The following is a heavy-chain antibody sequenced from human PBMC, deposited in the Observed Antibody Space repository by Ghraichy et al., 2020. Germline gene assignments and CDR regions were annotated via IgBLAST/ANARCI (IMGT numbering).Heavy chain of an antibody. CDR3: AIEDNSFDS. J-gene: IGHJ5*01. CDR2: IKPGSDST. D-gene: IGHD5-24*01. Sequence: ASVKVSCKAAGYTFSNSYIHCLRQSPRQGLEKMGIIKPGSDSTGYSQKFQGRLTMTRDTSTSTVYMELSSLRSEDTAMYFCAIEDNSFDSWGQGSVVIVS. V-gene: IGHV1-46*01. CDR1: GYTFSNSY.